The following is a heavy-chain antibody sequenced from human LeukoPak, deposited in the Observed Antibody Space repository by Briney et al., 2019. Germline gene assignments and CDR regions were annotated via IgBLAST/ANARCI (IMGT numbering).Heavy chain of an antibody. CDR3: AKDPGGDYYDGSGYLDY. Sequence: PGGSLRLSCAASGFTFSSYGMHWVRQAPGKGLEGVAFIQYDGSNKYYADSVKGRFTISRDNSKNTLYLQMNSLRDEDTAVYYCAKDPGGDYYDGSGYLDYWGQGNLVTVSS. J-gene: IGHJ4*02. CDR1: GFTFSSYG. V-gene: IGHV3-30*02. CDR2: IQYDGSNK. D-gene: IGHD3-22*01.